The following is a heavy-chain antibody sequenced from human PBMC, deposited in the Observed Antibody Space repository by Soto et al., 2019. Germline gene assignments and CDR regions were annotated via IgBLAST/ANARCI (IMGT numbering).Heavy chain of an antibody. J-gene: IGHJ4*02. D-gene: IGHD3-22*01. CDR1: GGTFSSYA. Sequence: SVKVSCKASGGTFSSYAISWVRQAPGQGLEWMGGIIPIFGTANYAQKFQGRVTITADESTSTAYMELSSLRSEDTAVYYCARGDSSGYFVLLPLDYWGQGTLVTVSS. CDR2: IIPIFGTA. CDR3: ARGDSSGYFVLLPLDY. V-gene: IGHV1-69*13.